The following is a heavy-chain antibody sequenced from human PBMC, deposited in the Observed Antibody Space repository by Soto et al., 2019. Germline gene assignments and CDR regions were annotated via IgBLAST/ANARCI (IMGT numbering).Heavy chain of an antibody. CDR2: IIPILGIA. D-gene: IGHD5-12*01. CDR3: ARLYSGYDTPFDY. CDR1: GGTFSSYT. J-gene: IGHJ4*02. Sequence: QVQLVQSGAEVKKPGSSVKVSCKASGGTFSSYTISWVRQAPGQGLEWMGRIIPILGIANYAQKFQGRVTITAGKSTSTAYMELSSLRSEDTAVYYCARLYSGYDTPFDYWGQGTLVTVSS. V-gene: IGHV1-69*02.